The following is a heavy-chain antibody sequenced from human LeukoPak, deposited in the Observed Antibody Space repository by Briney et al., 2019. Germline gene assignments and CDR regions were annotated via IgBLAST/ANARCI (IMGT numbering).Heavy chain of an antibody. CDR3: ARGKYYYDSSGTTYNWFDP. Sequence: GGSLRLSCVASGFTFSGTWMHWFRQGAGKGLVWVSRITSDGRTTIYADSVKGRFTISRDNAKNSLYLQMNSLRAEDTAVYYCARGKYYYDSSGTTYNWFDPWGQGTLVTVSS. J-gene: IGHJ5*02. V-gene: IGHV3-74*01. CDR2: ITSDGRTT. CDR1: GFTFSGTW. D-gene: IGHD3-22*01.